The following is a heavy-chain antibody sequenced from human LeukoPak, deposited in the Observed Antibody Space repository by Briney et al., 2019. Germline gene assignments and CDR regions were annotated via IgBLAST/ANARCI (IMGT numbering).Heavy chain of an antibody. V-gene: IGHV3-49*04. D-gene: IGHD2-15*01. CDR2: IRSKAYGGTT. CDR1: GFTFGDYA. Sequence: GGSLRLPCTASGFTFGDYAMSWVRQAPGKGLEWVGFIRSKAYGGTTEYAASVKGRFTISRDDSKSIAYLQMNSLKTEDTAVYYCTRGGRLSAYYFDYWGQGTLVTVSS. CDR3: TRGGRLSAYYFDY. J-gene: IGHJ4*02.